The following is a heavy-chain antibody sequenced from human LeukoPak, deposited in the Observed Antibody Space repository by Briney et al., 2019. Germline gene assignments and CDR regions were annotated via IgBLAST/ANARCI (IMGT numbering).Heavy chain of an antibody. D-gene: IGHD3-10*01. CDR3: ARGRFGELYDAFDI. V-gene: IGHV3-30-3*01. Sequence: GGSLRLSCAASGFTFSSYAMHWVRQAPGKGRERVAVISYDGSNKYYADSVKGRFTISRDNSKNTLYLQMNSLRAEDTAVYYCARGRFGELYDAFDIWGQGTMVTVSS. CDR1: GFTFSSYA. CDR2: ISYDGSNK. J-gene: IGHJ3*02.